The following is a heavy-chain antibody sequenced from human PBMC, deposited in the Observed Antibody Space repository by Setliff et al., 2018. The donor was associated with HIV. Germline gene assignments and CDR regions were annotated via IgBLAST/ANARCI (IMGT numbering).Heavy chain of an antibody. Sequence: SETLSLTCTVSGDSISSYSWNWIRQSPGGGLEWIGFIFSSGSTKYNPSLQSRVTMSIDTSKNQFSLRLTSVTAADTAVYYCARRIDDSGSFPDKNWFDTWGQGSLVTAPQ. CDR2: IFSSGST. D-gene: IGHD3-10*01. V-gene: IGHV4-4*09. CDR3: ARRIDDSGSFPDKNWFDT. J-gene: IGHJ5*02. CDR1: GDSISSYS.